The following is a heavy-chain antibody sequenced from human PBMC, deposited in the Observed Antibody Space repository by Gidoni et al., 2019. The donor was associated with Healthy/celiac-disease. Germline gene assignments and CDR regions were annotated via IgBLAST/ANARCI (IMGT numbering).Heavy chain of an antibody. Sequence: QVQLVESGGGLVKPGGSLRLSCAASGFTFSDYYMSWIRQAPGKGLEWVSDISSSGSTIYYADSVKVRFTISRDNAKNSLYLQINSLRAEDTAVYYCARDPPHGAATASYYYGMDVWGQGTTVTVSS. CDR2: ISSSGSTI. V-gene: IGHV3-11*01. CDR3: ARDPPHGAATASYYYGMDV. CDR1: GFTFSDYY. J-gene: IGHJ6*02. D-gene: IGHD2-21*02.